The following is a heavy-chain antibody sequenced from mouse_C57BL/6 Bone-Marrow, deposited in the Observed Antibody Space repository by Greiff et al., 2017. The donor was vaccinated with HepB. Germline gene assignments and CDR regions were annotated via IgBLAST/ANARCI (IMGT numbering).Heavy chain of an antibody. CDR3: TTGDYAY. D-gene: IGHD2-4*01. V-gene: IGHV14-4*01. CDR1: GFNIKDDY. Sequence: EVQLQQSGAELVRPGASVKLSCTASGFNIKDDYMHWVKQRPEQGLEWIGWIDPENGDTEYASKFQGKATITADTSSNTAYLRLSSLTSEDTAVYYCTTGDYAYWGQGTTLTVSS. CDR2: IDPENGDT. J-gene: IGHJ2*01.